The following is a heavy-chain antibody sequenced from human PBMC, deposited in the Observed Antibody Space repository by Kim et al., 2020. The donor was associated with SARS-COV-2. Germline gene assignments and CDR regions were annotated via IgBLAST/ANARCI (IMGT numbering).Heavy chain of an antibody. J-gene: IGHJ6*02. CDR3: ATGVAVAGTPVDYYYYYGMEV. CDR2: FDPEDGET. V-gene: IGHV1-24*01. D-gene: IGHD6-19*01. CDR1: GYTLTELS. Sequence: ASVKVSCKVSGYTLTELSMHWVRQAPGKGLEWMGGFDPEDGETIYAQKFQGRVTMTEDTSTDTAYMELSSLRSEDTAVYYCATGVAVAGTPVDYYYYYGMEVWGQGPTVTVSS.